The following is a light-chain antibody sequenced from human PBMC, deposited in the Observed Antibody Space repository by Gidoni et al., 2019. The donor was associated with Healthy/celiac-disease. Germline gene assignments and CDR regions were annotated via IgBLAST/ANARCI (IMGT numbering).Light chain of an antibody. CDR1: SSDVGGYNY. CDR3: SLYTSSSTYV. J-gene: IGLJ1*01. Sequence: QSALTQPASVSGSPGQSITISCTGTSSDVGGYNYVSWYQQHTGKAPKLMIYEVSNRPSGVSNRFSGSKSGNTASLTISGLQAEDEADYYCSLYTSSSTYVFGTGTKVTVL. CDR2: EVS. V-gene: IGLV2-14*01.